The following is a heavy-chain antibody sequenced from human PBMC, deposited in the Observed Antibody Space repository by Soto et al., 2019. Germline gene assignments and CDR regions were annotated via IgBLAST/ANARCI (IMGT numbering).Heavy chain of an antibody. D-gene: IGHD3-22*01. J-gene: IGHJ5*02. Sequence: SETLSLTCTVSGGSISSYYWSWIRQPPGKGLEWIGYIYYSGSTNYNPSLKSRVTISVDTSKNQFSLKLSSVTAADTAVYYFARLNYYDSSGYLGESDNWFDPWGQGTLVTVSS. CDR3: ARLNYYDSSGYLGESDNWFDP. CDR1: GGSISSYY. V-gene: IGHV4-59*01. CDR2: IYYSGST.